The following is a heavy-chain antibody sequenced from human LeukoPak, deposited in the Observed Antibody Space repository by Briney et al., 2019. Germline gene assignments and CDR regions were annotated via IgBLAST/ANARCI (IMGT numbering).Heavy chain of an antibody. CDR1: GLTFSSYE. J-gene: IGHJ6*04. CDR3: ARAILGAPLYYYGMDV. CDR2: ISSSGSTI. D-gene: IGHD1-26*01. V-gene: IGHV3-48*03. Sequence: GGSLRLSCAASGLTFSSYEMNWVRQAPGKGLEWVSYISSSGSTIYYADSVKGRFTISRDNAKNSLYLQMNSLRAEDTAVYYCARAILGAPLYYYGMDVWGKGTTVTVSS.